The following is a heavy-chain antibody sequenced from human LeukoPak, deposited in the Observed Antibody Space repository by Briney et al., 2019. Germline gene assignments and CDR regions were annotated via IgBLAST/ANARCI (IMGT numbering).Heavy chain of an antibody. Sequence: GESLKISCKGSGYSFTSYWIGWVRQMPGKGLEWMGIIYPGDSDTRYSPSFQGQVTISADKSITTAYLQWNSLKASDTAMYYCASYNYYDSSGYYYEWVYWGQGTLVTVSS. J-gene: IGHJ4*02. CDR2: IYPGDSDT. D-gene: IGHD3-22*01. CDR3: ASYNYYDSSGYYYEWVY. V-gene: IGHV5-51*01. CDR1: GYSFTSYW.